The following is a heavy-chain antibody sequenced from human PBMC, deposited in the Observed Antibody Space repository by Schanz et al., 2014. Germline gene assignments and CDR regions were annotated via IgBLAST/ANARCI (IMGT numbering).Heavy chain of an antibody. J-gene: IGHJ6*02. CDR3: ARAQGVIRLYYGVDV. CDR1: GFIVSDNY. Sequence: DVQLVESGGGLVQPGGSLRLSCAASGFIVSDNYMHWVRQAPGKGLEWVSVIYSGGSTYYADSVKGRFSVSGDNSMNTVYLQMNSLRSDDAAVYYCARAQGVIRLYYGVDVWGQGTRVTVSS. D-gene: IGHD3-10*01. CDR2: IYSGGST. V-gene: IGHV3-66*01.